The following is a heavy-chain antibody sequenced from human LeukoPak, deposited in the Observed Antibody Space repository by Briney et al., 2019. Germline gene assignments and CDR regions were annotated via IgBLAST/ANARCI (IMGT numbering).Heavy chain of an antibody. CDR3: ARDSFPGRYYEGAFDI. Sequence: ASVKVSCTASGYSFTNYDINWVRQATGQGLEWMGWMNPKSGDTGYSQKFQGRVTMTRDTSISTAYMELSRLRSDDTAVYYCARDSFPGRYYEGAFDIWGQGTMVTVSS. D-gene: IGHD3-22*01. V-gene: IGHV1-8*02. CDR1: GYSFTNYD. CDR2: MNPKSGDT. J-gene: IGHJ3*02.